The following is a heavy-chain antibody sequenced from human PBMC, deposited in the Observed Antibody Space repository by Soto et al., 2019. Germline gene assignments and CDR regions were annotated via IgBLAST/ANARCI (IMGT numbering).Heavy chain of an antibody. D-gene: IGHD2-2*01. CDR1: GYTFTGYY. J-gene: IGHJ6*02. V-gene: IGHV1-2*02. Sequence: ASVKVSCKASGYTFTGYYMHWVRQAPGQGLEWMGWINPNSGGTNYAQKFQGRVTMTRDTSISTAYMELSRLRSDDTAVYYCARDQYTSIPAAIIQGGFYYCYGMDVWGQGTTVTVSS. CDR3: ARDQYTSIPAAIIQGGFYYCYGMDV. CDR2: INPNSGGT.